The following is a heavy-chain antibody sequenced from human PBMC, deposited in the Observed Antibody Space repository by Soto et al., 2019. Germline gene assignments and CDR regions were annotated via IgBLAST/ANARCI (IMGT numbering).Heavy chain of an antibody. D-gene: IGHD3-22*01. V-gene: IGHV1-46*01. CDR2: INPSGGST. J-gene: IGHJ4*02. Sequence: ASVKVSCKASGYTFTSYYMHWVRQAPGQGLEWMGIINPSGGSTSYAQKFQGRVTMTRDTSTSTVYMELSSLRSEDTAVYYCASMYYYDSSGSTGGFNWGQGTLVTVSS. CDR3: ASMYYYDSSGSTGGFN. CDR1: GYTFTSYY.